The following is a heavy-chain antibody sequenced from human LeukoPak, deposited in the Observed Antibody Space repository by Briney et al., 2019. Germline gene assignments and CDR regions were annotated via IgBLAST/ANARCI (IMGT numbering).Heavy chain of an antibody. D-gene: IGHD1-26*01. Sequence: PGGSLRLSCAASGFTFSDHYMDWVRQGPGKGLEWVGRIKNNANSYSTQYAASVQGRFTISRDDSENSLYLQLNSLQTDDTAVYYCTGVRLGASTRYFDYWGQGTLVTVSS. J-gene: IGHJ4*02. CDR1: GFTFSDHY. V-gene: IGHV3-72*01. CDR2: IKNNANSYST. CDR3: TGVRLGASTRYFDY.